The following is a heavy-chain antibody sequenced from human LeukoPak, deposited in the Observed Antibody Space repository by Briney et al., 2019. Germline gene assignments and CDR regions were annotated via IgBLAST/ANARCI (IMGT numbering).Heavy chain of an antibody. Sequence: GGSLRLSCAASGFTFSTYIMNWVRQAPGKGPEWVSSISSSSDYIYYADSVKGRFTISRDNSKNTLYLQMNSLRAEDTAVYYCAKFDSSSWYSAFDIWGQGTVVTVSS. CDR1: GFTFSTYI. V-gene: IGHV3-21*04. J-gene: IGHJ3*02. CDR3: AKFDSSSWYSAFDI. D-gene: IGHD6-13*01. CDR2: ISSSSDYI.